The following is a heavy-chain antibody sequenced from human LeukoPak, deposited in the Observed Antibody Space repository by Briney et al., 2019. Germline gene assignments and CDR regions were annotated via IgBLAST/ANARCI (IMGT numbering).Heavy chain of an antibody. D-gene: IGHD1-1*01. Sequence: SGTLSLTCAVSGGSISSNNWWGWVRQPPGKGLEWIGEIYHSGSPNYNPSLKSRVTISVDKSRNHSSLNLSSVTAADTAVYYCARVNINNWHSCDYWGQGTLVTVSS. V-gene: IGHV4-4*02. CDR2: IYHSGSP. CDR3: ARVNINNWHSCDY. J-gene: IGHJ4*02. CDR1: GGSISSNNW.